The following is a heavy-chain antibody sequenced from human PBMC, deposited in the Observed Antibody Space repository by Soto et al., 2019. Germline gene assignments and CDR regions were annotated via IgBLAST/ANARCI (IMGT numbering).Heavy chain of an antibody. J-gene: IGHJ4*02. CDR2: LYYSGST. Sequence: QVQLKESGPGLVKPSQTLSLTCTVSGGSISSGDYYWSWIRQPPVKGLEWIGYLYYSGSTYYNPSLKSRVTISVDTSKNQFSLKLSSVPAADTAVYYCARGLVAIYYFDYWGQGTLVTVSS. D-gene: IGHD5-12*01. CDR1: GGSISSGDYY. V-gene: IGHV4-30-4*01. CDR3: ARGLVAIYYFDY.